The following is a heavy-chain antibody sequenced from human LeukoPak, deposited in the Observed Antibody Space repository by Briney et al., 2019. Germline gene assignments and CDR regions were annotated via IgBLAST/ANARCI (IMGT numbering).Heavy chain of an antibody. Sequence: GESLHISSQGPRYNFPNYWIRWVRHTPRQGLGWMGTLYPGNSDTRYSPSSQGQVTISPDKSITTAHLQWSSLKASDTAMYYCILAADGFDYCGQGTLATVSS. CDR1: RYNFPNYW. CDR3: ILAADGFDY. D-gene: IGHD6-13*01. V-gene: IGHV5-51*01. CDR2: LYPGNSDT. J-gene: IGHJ4*02.